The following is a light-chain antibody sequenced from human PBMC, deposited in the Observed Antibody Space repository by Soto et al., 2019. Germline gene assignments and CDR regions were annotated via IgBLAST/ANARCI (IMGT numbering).Light chain of an antibody. V-gene: IGKV1-5*03. J-gene: IGKJ1*01. CDR3: QQYNSYWT. CDR1: QSISSW. Sequence: DIQMTPSPSTLSASVGDRVPITFRASQSISSWLAWYQQKPGKDPKLLIYKESSLESGVPSRFSGSGSGTEFTLTISSLQPDDFATYYRQQYNSYWTFGQGTKVDIK. CDR2: KES.